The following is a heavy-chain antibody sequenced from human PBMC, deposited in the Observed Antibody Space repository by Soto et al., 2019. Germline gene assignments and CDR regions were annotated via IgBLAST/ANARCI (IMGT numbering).Heavy chain of an antibody. Sequence: EVQLVESGGGFVQPGGSLRLSCAASGFIFSNNWIHWVRQAPGKGLEWVSHINNDGSDTSYADSVKGRFTISRDNAKNKVFLQMKSLRAEDTAMYYCARGAGGLDYWGQGTLVTVSS. D-gene: IGHD3-10*01. J-gene: IGHJ4*02. V-gene: IGHV3-74*01. CDR3: ARGAGGLDY. CDR1: GFIFSNNW. CDR2: INNDGSDT.